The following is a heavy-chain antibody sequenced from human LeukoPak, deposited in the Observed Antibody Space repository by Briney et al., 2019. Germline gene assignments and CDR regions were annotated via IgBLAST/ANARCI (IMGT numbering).Heavy chain of an antibody. J-gene: IGHJ4*02. CDR1: GFTFSSYA. V-gene: IGHV3-30*04. Sequence: GRSLRLSCAASGFTFSSYAMHWVRQAPGKGLEWVAVISYDGSNKYYADSVKGRFTISRDNSKNTVYLQMNSLRAEDTAVFYCEREGGAVVAGTFDYWGQGTLVTVSS. CDR3: EREGGAVVAGTFDY. D-gene: IGHD6-19*01. CDR2: ISYDGSNK.